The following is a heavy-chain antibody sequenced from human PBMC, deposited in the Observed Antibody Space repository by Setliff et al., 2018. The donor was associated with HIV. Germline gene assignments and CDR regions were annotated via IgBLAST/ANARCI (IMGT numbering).Heavy chain of an antibody. CDR1: GYSISSGYY. J-gene: IGHJ4*02. CDR2: IYHSGTT. V-gene: IGHV4-38-2*01. CDR3: ARAEGDAYNSLPYFDS. D-gene: IGHD1-1*01. Sequence: SETLSLTCAVSGYSISSGYYWGWIRQPPGKGLEWVGSIYHSGTTYYNPSLKSRVTISVDTSKNQFSLHLTSVTAADTAVYYCARAEGDAYNSLPYFDSWGPGALVTVSS.